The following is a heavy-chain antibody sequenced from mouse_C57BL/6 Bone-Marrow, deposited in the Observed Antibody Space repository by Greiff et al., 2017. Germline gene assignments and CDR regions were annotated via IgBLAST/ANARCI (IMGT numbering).Heavy chain of an antibody. D-gene: IGHD1-1*01. CDR2: IDPSDSYT. CDR3: ARRGGSTVVAHFDV. Sequence: VQLQQPGAELVMPGASVKLSCKASGYTFTSYWMHWVKQRPGQGLEWIGEIDPSDSYTNYNQKFKGKSTLTVDKSSSTAYMQLSSLTSKDSAVYYCARRGGSTVVAHFDVWGTGTTVTVSS. CDR1: GYTFTSYW. V-gene: IGHV1-69*01. J-gene: IGHJ1*03.